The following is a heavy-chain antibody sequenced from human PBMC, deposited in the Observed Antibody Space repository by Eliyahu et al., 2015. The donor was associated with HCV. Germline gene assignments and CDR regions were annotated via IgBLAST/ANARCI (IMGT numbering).Heavy chain of an antibody. Sequence: EVQLLESGGGLVQPGGSLRLSCAASGFTFSSYAMXWVRXAPGKGLEWVSAISGSGGSTYYADSVKGRFTISRDNSKNTLYLQMNSLRAEDTAVYYCAKDPPVDTARGYWGQGTLVTVSS. D-gene: IGHD5-18*01. CDR1: GFTFSSYA. CDR2: ISGSGGST. V-gene: IGHV3-23*01. CDR3: AKDPPVDTARGY. J-gene: IGHJ4*02.